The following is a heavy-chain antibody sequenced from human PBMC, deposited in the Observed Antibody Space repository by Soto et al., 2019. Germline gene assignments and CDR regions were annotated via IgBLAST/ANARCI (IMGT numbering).Heavy chain of an antibody. CDR3: VPLQPSTIVGRHGMDV. V-gene: IGHV1-69*01. J-gene: IGHJ6*02. D-gene: IGHD6-6*01. CDR1: GGTFSNYA. Sequence: QVQLVQSGAEVRRPGSSVKVSCKASGGTFSNYAITWVRQAPGQGLEWIGGIIPMFGITNYEQKFQGRVTITADESRNEAYMEMSGLRYEDTAVYYCVPLQPSTIVGRHGMDVWGEGTTVTVSS. CDR2: IIPMFGIT.